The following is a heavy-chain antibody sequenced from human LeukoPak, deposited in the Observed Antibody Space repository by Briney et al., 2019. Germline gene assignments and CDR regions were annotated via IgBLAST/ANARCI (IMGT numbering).Heavy chain of an antibody. CDR3: ARRGQQLDFDY. D-gene: IGHD6-13*01. V-gene: IGHV4-34*01. Sequence: PSETLSLTCAVYNGSFSGYYWSWIRQSPGKGLEWIGEINHSGSTNYNPSLKSRVTISVDTSKNQFSLKLSSVTAADTAVYYCARRGQQLDFDYWGQGTLVTVSS. CDR2: INHSGST. CDR1: NGSFSGYY. J-gene: IGHJ4*02.